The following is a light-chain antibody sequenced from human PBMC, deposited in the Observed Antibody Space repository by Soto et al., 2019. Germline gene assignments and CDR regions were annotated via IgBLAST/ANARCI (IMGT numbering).Light chain of an antibody. CDR3: QQRSNWSYT. CDR2: DAS. Sequence: EIVLTQSPATLSLSPGERATLSCRASQSVSSYLAWYQQKPGQAPRLLIYDASNRATGIPARFSGSGSGTDFTLTISSLEPEDFAVYYCQQRSNWSYTFGQGTK. V-gene: IGKV3-11*01. J-gene: IGKJ2*01. CDR1: QSVSSY.